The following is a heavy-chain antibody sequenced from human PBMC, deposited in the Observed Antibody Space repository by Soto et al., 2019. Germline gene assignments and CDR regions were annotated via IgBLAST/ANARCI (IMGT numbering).Heavy chain of an antibody. CDR3: ARQPNEYTTSYYFEL. Sequence: ASVKVSCKASGYSFTKSFIHWVRQSPGQRLEWMGLINPDVGVADYAPKWRGRLDMAAETATTTVYMELSGLRSDDTAIYFCARQPNEYTTSYYFELWGQGSLVIVSS. D-gene: IGHD2-2*02. CDR2: INPDVGVA. CDR1: GYSFTKSF. J-gene: IGHJ4*02. V-gene: IGHV1-46*04.